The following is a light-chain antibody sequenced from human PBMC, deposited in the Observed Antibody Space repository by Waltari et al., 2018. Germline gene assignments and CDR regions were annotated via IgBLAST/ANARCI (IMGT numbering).Light chain of an antibody. V-gene: IGKV3-11*01. Sequence: EIVLTQSPATLSLSPGERATLSRRASQSISNYLAWYQQKRGQAPRLLLYDTSNRATGIPARFSGSGSVTEFTLTISSLEPEDFAVYYCHQRSDWGTFGGGTKVEI. CDR2: DTS. CDR1: QSISNY. J-gene: IGKJ4*01. CDR3: HQRSDWGT.